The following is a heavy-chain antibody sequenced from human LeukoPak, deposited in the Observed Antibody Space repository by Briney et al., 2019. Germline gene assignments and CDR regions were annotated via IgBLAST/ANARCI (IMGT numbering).Heavy chain of an antibody. V-gene: IGHV1-18*01. CDR2: VSAYADDT. CDR1: GYTFITYG. D-gene: IGHD2-15*01. J-gene: IGHJ4*02. Sequence: GASVKVSCKASGYTFITYGICWVRQAPGQGLEWMGWVSAYADDTNYVQKYQGRVSMTTDTSTSTAYMELRSLRSDDTAVYYCARDCIGCHGFDYWGQGTLVTVSS. CDR3: ARDCIGCHGFDY.